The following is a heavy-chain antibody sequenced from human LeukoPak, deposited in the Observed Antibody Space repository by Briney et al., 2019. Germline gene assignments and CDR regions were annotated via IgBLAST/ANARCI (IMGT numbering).Heavy chain of an antibody. V-gene: IGHV3-48*01. J-gene: IGHJ4*02. CDR1: GFTFSSYS. Sequence: GGSLRLSCAASGFTFSSYSMNWVRQAPGKGLEWVSYISSSSSTIYYADSVKGRFTISRDNAKNSLYLQMNSLRAEDTAVYYCARDRDVLLWFGEPNFDYWGQGTLATVSS. CDR2: ISSSSSTI. CDR3: ARDRDVLLWFGEPNFDY. D-gene: IGHD3-10*01.